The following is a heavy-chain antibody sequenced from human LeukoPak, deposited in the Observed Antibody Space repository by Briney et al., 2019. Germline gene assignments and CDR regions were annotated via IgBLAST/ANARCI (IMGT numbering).Heavy chain of an antibody. CDR2: INPNSGGT. D-gene: IGHD3-22*01. CDR1: GYTFTGYY. Sequence: ASVKVSCKASGYTFTGYYMHWVRQAPGQGLEWMGWINPNSGGTNYAQKFQGRVTMTRDTSISTAYMELSRLRSDDTAVYYCARDLKGYDSSGFDYWGQGTLVTVSS. J-gene: IGHJ4*02. V-gene: IGHV1-2*02. CDR3: ARDLKGYDSSGFDY.